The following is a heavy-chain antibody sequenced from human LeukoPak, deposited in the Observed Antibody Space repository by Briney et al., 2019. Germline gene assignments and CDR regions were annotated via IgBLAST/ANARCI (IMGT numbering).Heavy chain of an antibody. CDR2: ISGSGGST. V-gene: IGHV3-23*01. CDR3: AKAPGGIVLMVYAIPADY. Sequence: PGGSLRLSCAASGFTFDDYGMSWVRQAPGKGLEWVSGISGSGGSTYYADSVKGRFTISRDNSKNTLYLQMNSLRAEDTAVYYCAKAPGGIVLMVYAIPADYWGQGTLVTVSS. J-gene: IGHJ4*02. CDR1: GFTFDDYG. D-gene: IGHD2-8*01.